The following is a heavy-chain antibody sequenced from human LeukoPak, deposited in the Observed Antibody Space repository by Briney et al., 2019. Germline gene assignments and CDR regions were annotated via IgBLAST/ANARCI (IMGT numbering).Heavy chain of an antibody. V-gene: IGHV1-2*02. CDR1: GYTFTGYY. D-gene: IGHD2-2*01. CDR2: INPNSGGT. J-gene: IGHJ6*02. CDR3: ARVRDIVVVPSSPYGMDV. Sequence: ASVKVSCKASGYTFTGYYMHWVRQAPGQGLEWMGWINPNSGGTNYAQKFQGRVTITADESTSTAYMELSSLRSEDTAVYYCARVRDIVVVPSSPYGMDVWGQGTTVTVSS.